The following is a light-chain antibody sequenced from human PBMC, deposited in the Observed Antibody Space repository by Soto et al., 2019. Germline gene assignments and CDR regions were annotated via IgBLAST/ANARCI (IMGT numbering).Light chain of an antibody. CDR3: LQDYNYPLT. Sequence: AIQMTQSPSSLSASVGDRVTITCRASQGIRNDIGWYQQKPGKAPKLLIYAASSLQSGVPSRFSGSGSGTDFILTISSLQPEDFATYYCLQDYNYPLTFGQGTKVEIK. J-gene: IGKJ1*01. CDR2: AAS. V-gene: IGKV1-6*01. CDR1: QGIRND.